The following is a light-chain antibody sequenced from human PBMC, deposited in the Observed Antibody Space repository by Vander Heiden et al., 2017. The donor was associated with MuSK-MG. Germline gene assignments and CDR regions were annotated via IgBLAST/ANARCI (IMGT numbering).Light chain of an antibody. CDR3: QQRSNWPLT. Sequence: EIVLTQSPATVSLSPGERATLSCRASQSVSRYLAWYQQKSGQPPRLLIYDASNRATGISARFSGSGSGTDFTLTISGLEPEDFAVYYCQQRSNWPLTFGGGTKVEIK. CDR1: QSVSRY. V-gene: IGKV3-11*01. CDR2: DAS. J-gene: IGKJ4*01.